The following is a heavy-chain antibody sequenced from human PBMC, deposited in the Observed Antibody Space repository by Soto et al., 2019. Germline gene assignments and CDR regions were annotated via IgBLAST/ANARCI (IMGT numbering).Heavy chain of an antibody. V-gene: IGHV4-59*12. CDR2: VSFRGTT. CDR3: ARVSGSYYYGMDV. Sequence: PSETLSLTCTVSGDSISSYYWNWIRQSPGKELEWIGYVSFRGTTSYNPSLESRVTISVDKSKNQFSLKLSSVTAADTAVYYCARVSGSYYYGMDVWGQGITVTVSS. J-gene: IGHJ6*02. D-gene: IGHD1-26*01. CDR1: GDSISSYY.